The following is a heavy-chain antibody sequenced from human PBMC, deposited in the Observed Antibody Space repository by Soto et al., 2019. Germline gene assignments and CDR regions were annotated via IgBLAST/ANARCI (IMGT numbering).Heavy chain of an antibody. CDR2: ISAYNGNT. D-gene: IGHD1-1*01. J-gene: IGHJ5*02. CDR1: GYTFTSYG. CDR3: ARDSDWNAFDP. V-gene: IGHV1-18*01. Sequence: QVQLVQSGAEVKKPGASVKVSCKASGYTFTSYGISWVRQAPGQGLEWMGWISAYNGNTNYEQKLQGTPTMTTDTSTPKAYMELSGLRSDDKAVYYCARDSDWNAFDPWGQGTLVTVSS.